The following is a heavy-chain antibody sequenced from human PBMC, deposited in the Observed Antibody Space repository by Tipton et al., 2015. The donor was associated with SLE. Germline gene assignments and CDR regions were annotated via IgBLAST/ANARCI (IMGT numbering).Heavy chain of an antibody. CDR3: ARGSIGGDLSYSFDY. V-gene: IGHV4-39*07. CDR1: GASISSRAYY. J-gene: IGHJ4*02. CDR2: VYDSGIT. D-gene: IGHD2-21*02. Sequence: TLSLTCIVSGASISSRAYYWGCIRQSPGKGLEWIGSVYDSGITYYSPSLKSRVTISVDTSNNQFSLELSSVTAADTAVYYCARGSIGGDLSYSFDYWGQGTLVTVSS.